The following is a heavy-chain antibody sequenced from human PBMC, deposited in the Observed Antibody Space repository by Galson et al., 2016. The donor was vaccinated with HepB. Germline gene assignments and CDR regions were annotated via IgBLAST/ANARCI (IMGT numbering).Heavy chain of an antibody. D-gene: IGHD2-15*01. CDR2: INTNTGST. Sequence: SVKVSCKASGNTFTSYAMNWVRQAPGQGLEWMGRINTNTGSTTYAKGFTGRFVFSLDTSVSTAYLQISSLKAEDTAVYYCARESSAGWFDPWGQGTLVTVSS. J-gene: IGHJ5*02. CDR1: GNTFTSYA. V-gene: IGHV7-4-1*02. CDR3: ARESSAGWFDP.